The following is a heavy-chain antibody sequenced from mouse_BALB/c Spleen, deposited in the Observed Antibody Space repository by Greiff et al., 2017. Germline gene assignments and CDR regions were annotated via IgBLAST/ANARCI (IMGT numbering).Heavy chain of an antibody. J-gene: IGHJ4*01. V-gene: IGHV1-66*01. Sequence: VKLMESGPELVKPGASVKISCKASGYSFTSYYIHWVKQRPGQGLEWIGWIFPGSGNTKYNEKFKGKATLTADTSSSTAYMQLSSLTSEDSAVYFCATVYYDYDGDDAMDYWGQGTSVTVSS. CDR3: ATVYYDYDGDDAMDY. CDR2: IFPGSGNT. D-gene: IGHD2-4*01. CDR1: GYSFTSYY.